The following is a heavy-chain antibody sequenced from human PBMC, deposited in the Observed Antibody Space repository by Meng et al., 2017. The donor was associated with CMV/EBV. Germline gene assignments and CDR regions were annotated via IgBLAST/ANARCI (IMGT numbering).Heavy chain of an antibody. V-gene: IGHV3-74*01. J-gene: IGHJ4*02. CDR2: INEDGRIT. D-gene: IGHD1-26*01. CDR1: GFTFSNYW. Sequence: VPVGWHGGGLIQPGGSLRLSCEDSGFTFSNYWMHWVRQVPGEGLVWVSRINEDGRITSYADSVKGRFTISRDNARNTLYLQMNSLRADDSAVYYCARDLSGSRDYWGRGTLVTVSS. CDR3: ARDLSGSRDY.